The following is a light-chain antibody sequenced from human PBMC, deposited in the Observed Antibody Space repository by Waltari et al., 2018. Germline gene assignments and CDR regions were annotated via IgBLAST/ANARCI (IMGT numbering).Light chain of an antibody. V-gene: IGKV4-1*01. Sequence: DIVMTQSPRSLSLSLGERATINCKSSQSVLNSCNNKNCLAWYQQKPGQPPKLLIYCESTRQSGVPDRFGGSGSGTDFTLTISSLQAEDVAVYYCQQDFGTSTFIFGPGTKVDIK. J-gene: IGKJ3*01. CDR3: QQDFGTSTFI. CDR2: CES. CDR1: QSVLNSCNNKNC.